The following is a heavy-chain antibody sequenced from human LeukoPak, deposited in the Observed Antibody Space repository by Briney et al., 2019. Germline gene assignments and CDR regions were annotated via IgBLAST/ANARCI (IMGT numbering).Heavy chain of an antibody. D-gene: IGHD1-26*01. CDR1: GGTFINYA. CDR2: IIPIFGTT. V-gene: IGHV1-69*13. J-gene: IGHJ4*02. Sequence: ASVKVSCKASGGTFINYAFSWVRQAPGQGLEWVGGIIPIFGTTNYAQKFQGRVTITADESTSAAYMELSSLRSEDTAVYFCARGVRNSGSYYVDYWGQGTLVTVSS. CDR3: ARGVRNSGSYYVDY.